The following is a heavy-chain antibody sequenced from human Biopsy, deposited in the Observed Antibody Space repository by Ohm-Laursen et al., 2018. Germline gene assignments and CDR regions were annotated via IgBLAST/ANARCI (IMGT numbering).Heavy chain of an antibody. J-gene: IGHJ2*01. CDR2: INPKSGDT. CDR3: ARGRRHCSGTCSRWYFDL. V-gene: IGHV1-2*02. D-gene: IGHD2-2*01. CDR1: GYTFTAFS. Sequence: GALVKVSCKSSGYTFTAFSVHWLRQAPGQGLERMGWINPKSGDTDYPQNFQGRVSMTRDTSISTAYMDLSRLRSDDTAVYYCARGRRHCSGTCSRWYFDLWGRGTLVTVSS.